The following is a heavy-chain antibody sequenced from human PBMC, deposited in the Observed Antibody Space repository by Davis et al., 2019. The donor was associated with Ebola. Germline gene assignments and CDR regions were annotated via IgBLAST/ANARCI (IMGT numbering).Heavy chain of an antibody. D-gene: IGHD1-26*01. V-gene: IGHV1-2*06. CDR2: INPNSGGT. CDR3: ARAGYGSDLPDTYFYYYGMDV. J-gene: IGHJ6*04. CDR1: GYTFTGYY. Sequence: ASVKVSCKASGYTFTGYYIQWVRRAPGQGLEWMGRINPNSGGTNYAQKFQGRVTMTRDTSISTAYMELSSLGYDDTAVYFCARAGYGSDLPDTYFYYYGMDVWGKGTTVAVSS.